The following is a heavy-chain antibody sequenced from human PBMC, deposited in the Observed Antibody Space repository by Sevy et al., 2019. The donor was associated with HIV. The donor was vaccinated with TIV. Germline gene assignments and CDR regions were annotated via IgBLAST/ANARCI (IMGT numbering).Heavy chain of an antibody. D-gene: IGHD4-17*01. CDR2: IYYSGRT. CDR3: ARWSYGDYVTYFDY. Sequence: SETLSLTCTVSGGSISSGDYYWSWIRQPPGKGLEWIGCIYYSGRTYYNPSLKSRVTMSVDTSKIIFSLKLTSLTAADTAVYFCARWSYGDYVTYFDYWGQGTLVTVSS. V-gene: IGHV4-30-4*01. J-gene: IGHJ4*02. CDR1: GGSISSGDYY.